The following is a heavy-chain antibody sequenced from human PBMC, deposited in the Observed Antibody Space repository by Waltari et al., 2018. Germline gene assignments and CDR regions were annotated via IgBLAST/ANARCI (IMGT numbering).Heavy chain of an antibody. Sequence: QVQLQESGPGLVKPSETLSLTCAVSGYSFSSGYYWGWIRQPPGKGLEWIGSTDPIGSTSYNPSLMSRVTISVATSKNKFSLKLCSVTAADTAVYYCARDSRGTTVGDASDYWGQGTLVTVSS. V-gene: IGHV4-38-2*02. CDR3: ARDSRGTTVGDASDY. D-gene: IGHD4-17*01. J-gene: IGHJ4*02. CDR2: TDPIGST. CDR1: GYSFSSGYY.